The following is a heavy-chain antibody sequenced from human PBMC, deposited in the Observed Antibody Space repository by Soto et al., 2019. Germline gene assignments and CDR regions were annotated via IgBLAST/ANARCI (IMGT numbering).Heavy chain of an antibody. CDR1: GFTFDDYA. J-gene: IGHJ4*02. V-gene: IGHV3-9*01. CDR2: ISWNSGSI. D-gene: IGHD1-7*01. CDR3: AKVGSAWTGTTAPIFDY. Sequence: GGSLRLSCAASGFTFDDYAMHWVRQAPGKGLEWVSGISWNSGSIGYADSVKGRFTISRDNAKNSLYLQMNSLRAEDTALYYCAKVGSAWTGTTAPIFDYWGQGTLVTVSS.